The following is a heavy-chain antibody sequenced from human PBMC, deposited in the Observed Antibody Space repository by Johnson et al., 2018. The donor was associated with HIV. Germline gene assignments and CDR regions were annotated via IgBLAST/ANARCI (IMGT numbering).Heavy chain of an antibody. J-gene: IGHJ3*02. Sequence: VQLVESGGGLVQPGGSLRLSCAASGFTVSSNYMSWVRQGPGNGLEWVSVINSGGSTSYTDSVRGRFTISRDNSKNKLYLQMNSLRAEDTAVYYCARACRDGYTCDAFDIWGQGTIVTVSS. D-gene: IGHD5-24*01. V-gene: IGHV3-66*01. CDR1: GFTVSSNY. CDR3: ARACRDGYTCDAFDI. CDR2: INSGGST.